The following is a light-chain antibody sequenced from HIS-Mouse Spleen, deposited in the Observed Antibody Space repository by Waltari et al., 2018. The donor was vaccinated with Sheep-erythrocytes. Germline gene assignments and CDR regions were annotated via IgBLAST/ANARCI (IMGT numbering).Light chain of an antibody. CDR2: EDS. Sequence: SYDLTQPPSVSVSPGQTARITCSGDALQKKYADWYQQKSGQAPVMVIYEDSKRPSGIPERFSGSSSGTMATLTISGAQVEDEADYYCYSTDSSGNHSVFGGGTKLTVL. CDR1: ALQKKY. CDR3: YSTDSSGNHSV. J-gene: IGLJ2*01. V-gene: IGLV3-10*01.